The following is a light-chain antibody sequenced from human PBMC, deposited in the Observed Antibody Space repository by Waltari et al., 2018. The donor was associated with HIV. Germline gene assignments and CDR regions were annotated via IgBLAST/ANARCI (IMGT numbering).Light chain of an antibody. CDR2: DVT. Sequence: QSALTQPRSVSGSPGQSVAISCTGTSSDVGGYNSVSWYQQHPGNALKLMIYDVTKRPSGVPDRFSGSKSGNTASLTISGLQAEDEADYYCCSYAGSYTFVFGGGTKLTVL. J-gene: IGLJ3*02. CDR3: CSYAGSYTFV. V-gene: IGLV2-11*01. CDR1: SSDVGGYNS.